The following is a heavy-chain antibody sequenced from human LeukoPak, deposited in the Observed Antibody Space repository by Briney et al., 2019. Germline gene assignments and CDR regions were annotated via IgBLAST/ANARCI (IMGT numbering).Heavy chain of an antibody. CDR2: IYYSGST. CDR3: ARQVATPTKNWFDP. CDR1: GGSISSYY. J-gene: IGHJ5*02. Sequence: SETLSLTCTVSGGSISSYYWSWIRQPPGKGQERIGYIYYSGSTNYNPSLKSRVTISVDTSKNQFSLKLSSVTAADTAVYYCARQVATPTKNWFDPWGQGTLVTVSS. V-gene: IGHV4-59*08. D-gene: IGHD5-12*01.